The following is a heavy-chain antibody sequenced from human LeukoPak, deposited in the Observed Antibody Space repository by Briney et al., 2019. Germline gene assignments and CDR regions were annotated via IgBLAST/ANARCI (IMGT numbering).Heavy chain of an antibody. Sequence: GGSLRLSCPASGFTFSSYGMHWVRQAPGKGLEWVAFIRYDGSNKYYADSVKGRFTISRDNSKNTLYLQMNSLRAEDTAVYYCAKIGRGVVPAANLFDYWGQGTLVTVSS. CDR2: IRYDGSNK. CDR1: GFTFSSYG. CDR3: AKIGRGVVPAANLFDY. D-gene: IGHD3-3*01. J-gene: IGHJ4*02. V-gene: IGHV3-30*02.